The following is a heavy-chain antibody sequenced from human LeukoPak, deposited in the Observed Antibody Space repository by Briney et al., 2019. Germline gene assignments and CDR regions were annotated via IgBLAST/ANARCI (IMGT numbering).Heavy chain of an antibody. Sequence: GGSLRLSCAASGFTFDDYGMSWVRQAPGKGLEWVSGINWNGGSTGYADSVKGRFTISRDNAKNSLYLQMNSLRAEDMALYYCAKGIAAAGTRGFDYWGQGTLVTVSS. J-gene: IGHJ4*02. D-gene: IGHD6-13*01. CDR2: INWNGGST. CDR3: AKGIAAAGTRGFDY. CDR1: GFTFDDYG. V-gene: IGHV3-20*04.